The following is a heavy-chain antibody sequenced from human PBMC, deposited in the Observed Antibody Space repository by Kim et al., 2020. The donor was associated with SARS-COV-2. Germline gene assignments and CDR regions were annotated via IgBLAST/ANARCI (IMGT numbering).Heavy chain of an antibody. D-gene: IGHD3-22*01. Sequence: AAPVEGRFTISRDDSKNTMYLQMNSLKTEDTAVYYCATDYYYDSSGQFDYWGQGTLVTVSS. V-gene: IGHV3-15*01. J-gene: IGHJ4*02. CDR3: ATDYYYDSSGQFDY.